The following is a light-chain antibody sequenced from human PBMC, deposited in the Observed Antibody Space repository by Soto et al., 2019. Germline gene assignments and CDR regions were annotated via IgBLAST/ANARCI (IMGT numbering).Light chain of an antibody. V-gene: IGKV3-15*01. CDR2: DAS. J-gene: IGKJ2*01. CDR3: QQYKNWPPMYT. Sequence: EIVLTQSPATLSVSPGDRVTLSCRASQSVGSRLAWYQQTPGQAPRLLIYDASTRATGVPARFSGYGSETEFTLTISSLQSEDFAVYYCQQYKNWPPMYTFGRGTRLEIK. CDR1: QSVGSR.